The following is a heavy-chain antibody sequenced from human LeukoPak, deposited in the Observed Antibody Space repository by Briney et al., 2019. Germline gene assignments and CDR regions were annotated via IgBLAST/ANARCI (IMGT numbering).Heavy chain of an antibody. Sequence: PGRSLRLSCAASGFTFSSYAMHWVRQAPGKGLEWVAVISYDGSNKYYADSVKGRFTISRDNSKNTRYLQMNSLRAEDAAVYFCASGKYRYADNWFDPWGQGTLVTVYS. CDR3: ASGKYRYADNWFDP. CDR1: GFTFSSYA. J-gene: IGHJ5*02. CDR2: ISYDGSNK. D-gene: IGHD5-18*01. V-gene: IGHV3-30*04.